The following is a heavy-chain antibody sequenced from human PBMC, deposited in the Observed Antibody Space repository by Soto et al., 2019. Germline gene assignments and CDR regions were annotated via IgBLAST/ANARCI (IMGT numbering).Heavy chain of an antibody. CDR1: GFTFSDYY. CDR3: ARGYSGYENYPTGYNY. V-gene: IGHV3-11*01. Sequence: GGSLRLSCAASGFTFSDYYMSWIRQAPGKGLEWVSYISSSGSTIYYADSVKGQFTTSRDNAKNSLYLQMNSLGAEDTAVYYCARGYSGYENYPTGYNYWGQGTLVTVSS. CDR2: ISSSGSTI. J-gene: IGHJ4*02. D-gene: IGHD5-12*01.